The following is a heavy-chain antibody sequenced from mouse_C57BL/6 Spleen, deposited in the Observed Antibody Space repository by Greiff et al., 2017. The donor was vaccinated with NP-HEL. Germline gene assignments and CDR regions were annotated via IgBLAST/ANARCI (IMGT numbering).Heavy chain of an antibody. V-gene: IGHV1-69*01. J-gene: IGHJ2*01. CDR1: GYTFTSYW. D-gene: IGHD2-1*01. Sequence: QVQLQQPGAELVMPGASVKLSCKASGYTFTSYWMHWVKQRPGQGLEWIGEIDPSDSYTNYNQKFKGKSTLTVDKSSSTAYMQLSSLTSEDSAVYYCARRNYVDYFDYWGQGTTRTVSS. CDR2: IDPSDSYT. CDR3: ARRNYVDYFDY.